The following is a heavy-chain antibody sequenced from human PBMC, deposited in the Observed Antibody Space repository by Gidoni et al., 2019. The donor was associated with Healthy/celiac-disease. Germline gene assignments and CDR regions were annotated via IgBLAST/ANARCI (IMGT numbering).Heavy chain of an antibody. D-gene: IGHD2-2*01. CDR2: ISSSSSYI. J-gene: IGHJ4*02. CDR3: ARASPGVPAAIVDY. CDR1: GFTFSSYS. V-gene: IGHV3-21*01. Sequence: EVQLVESGGGLVKPGGSLRLSCAASGFTFSSYSMNWVRQAPGKGLEWVSSISSSSSYIYYADSVKGRFTISRDNAKNSLYLQMNSLRAEDTAVYYCARASPGVPAAIVDYWGQGTLVTVSS.